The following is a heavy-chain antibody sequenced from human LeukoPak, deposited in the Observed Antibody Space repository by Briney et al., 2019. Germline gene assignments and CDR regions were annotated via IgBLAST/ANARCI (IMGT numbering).Heavy chain of an antibody. CDR3: ARDHYDSSGYSCY. D-gene: IGHD3-22*01. CDR2: IYSGGST. V-gene: IGHV3-66*01. CDR1: GFTVSSNY. J-gene: IGHJ4*02. Sequence: PGGSLRLSCAASGFTVSSNYMSWVRQAPGKGLEWVSVIYSGGSTYYADSVKGRFTISRDNSKNTLYLQMNSLRAEDTAVYYCARDHYDSSGYSCYWGQGTLVTVSS.